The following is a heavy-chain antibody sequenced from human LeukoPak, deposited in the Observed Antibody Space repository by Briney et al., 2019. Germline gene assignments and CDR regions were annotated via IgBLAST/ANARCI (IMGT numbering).Heavy chain of an antibody. D-gene: IGHD6-13*01. CDR1: GGSISSSSQS. V-gene: IGHV4-39*01. CDR2: IYYTGTT. Sequence: SSETLSLTCTVSGGSISSSSQSWGWIRQPPGKGLEWTGSIYYTGTTYYNPSLKSRVTISVDTSKNQFSLKLNSVTAADTAVYYCAQSLGSSNWIGNGFDPWGQGTLVTVSS. CDR3: AQSLGSSNWIGNGFDP. J-gene: IGHJ5*02.